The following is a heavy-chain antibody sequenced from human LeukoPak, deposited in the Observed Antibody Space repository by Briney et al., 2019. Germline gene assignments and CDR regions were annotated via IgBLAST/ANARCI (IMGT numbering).Heavy chain of an antibody. J-gene: IGHJ4*02. CDR3: TRAAVGMTPNY. V-gene: IGHV1-69*05. CDR1: GGTFNSYT. Sequence: SVKVSCKASGGTFNSYTISWVRQAPGQGLEWMGRIIPIYGTPNYAQKFQGRVTMTRDTSTSTVYMELSSLRSEDTAVYYCTRAAVGMTPNYWGQGTLVTVSS. CDR2: IIPIYGTP. D-gene: IGHD2-15*01.